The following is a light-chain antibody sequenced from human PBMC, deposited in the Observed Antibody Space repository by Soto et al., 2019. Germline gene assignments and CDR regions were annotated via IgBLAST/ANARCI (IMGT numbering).Light chain of an antibody. J-gene: IGLJ3*02. CDR1: TSNIGTNS. CDR3: AAWDDNLWL. Sequence: QSVLTQPPSASRTPGQRVTISCSGATSNIGTNSVRWYQQVPGTAPKVLIYNNHERPSGVPDRFSGSKSGTSASLAISGLQSDDEADYYCAAWDDNLWLFGGGTKLTVL. V-gene: IGLV1-44*01. CDR2: NNH.